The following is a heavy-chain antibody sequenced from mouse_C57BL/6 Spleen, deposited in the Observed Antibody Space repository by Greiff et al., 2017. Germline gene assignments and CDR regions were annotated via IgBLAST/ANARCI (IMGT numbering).Heavy chain of an antibody. Sequence: QVQLQQPGTELVKPGASVKLSCKASGYTFTSYWMHWVKQRPGQGLEWIGNINPSNGGTNYNEKFKGKATLTVDKSSSTAYMQLSSLTSEDSAVYYCARFGFITTAMDYWGQGTSVTVSS. J-gene: IGHJ4*01. CDR3: ARFGFITTAMDY. D-gene: IGHD1-1*01. CDR1: GYTFTSYW. CDR2: INPSNGGT. V-gene: IGHV1-53*01.